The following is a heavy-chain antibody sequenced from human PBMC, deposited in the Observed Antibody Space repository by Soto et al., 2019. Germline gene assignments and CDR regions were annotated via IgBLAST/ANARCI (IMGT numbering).Heavy chain of an antibody. CDR1: GYSFTSYG. V-gene: IGHV1-18*01. CDR2: ISAYNGNT. J-gene: IGHJ6*02. CDR3: AREESVRDYYYYYGMDV. Sequence: SVKVSCKASGYSFTSYGITWVRQAPEQGLEWMGWISAYNGNTNYAQKLQGRVTMTTDTSTSTAYMELRSLRSDDTAVYYCAREESVRDYYYYYGMDVWGQGTTVTVSS.